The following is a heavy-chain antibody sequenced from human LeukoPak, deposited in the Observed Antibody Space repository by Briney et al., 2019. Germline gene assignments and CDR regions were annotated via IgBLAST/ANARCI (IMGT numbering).Heavy chain of an antibody. CDR3: ARDKGRIAAAGFFCDY. Sequence: GGSLRLSCAASGFTFSTYSMNWVRQAPGKGPEWVSSISSSSSYIYYADSVKGRFTISRDNAKRSLFLQMNSLRAEDTAVYYCARDKGRIAAAGFFCDYWGQGTLVTVSS. V-gene: IGHV3-21*04. CDR1: GFTFSTYS. CDR2: ISSSSSYI. J-gene: IGHJ4*02. D-gene: IGHD6-13*01.